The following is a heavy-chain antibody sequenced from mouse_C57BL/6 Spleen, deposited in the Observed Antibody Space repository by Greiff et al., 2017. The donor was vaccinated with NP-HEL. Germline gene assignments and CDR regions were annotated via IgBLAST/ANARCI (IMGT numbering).Heavy chain of an antibody. D-gene: IGHD1-1*01. Sequence: EVQLVESGGGLVKPGGSLKLSCAASGFTFSDYGMHWVRQAPEKGLEWVAYISSGSSTIYYADTVKGRFTISRDNAKNTLFLQMTSLRSEDTAMYYCARRHGSSYSWFAYWGQGTLVTVSA. CDR3: ARRHGSSYSWFAY. J-gene: IGHJ3*01. CDR1: GFTFSDYG. CDR2: ISSGSSTI. V-gene: IGHV5-17*01.